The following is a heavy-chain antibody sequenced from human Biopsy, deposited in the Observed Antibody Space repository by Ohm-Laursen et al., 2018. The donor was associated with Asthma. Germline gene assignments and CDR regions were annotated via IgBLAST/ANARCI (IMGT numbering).Heavy chain of an antibody. Sequence: SLRLSCSASGFTFGAFCMSWGRQTPGKGLEWVATITGDGSQKFYVDSVKGRFTMARDNSKNTPDLQMNSLREEDTAVYYCVRDGTDDAFDIWGRGTLVTVSS. CDR1: GFTFGAFC. CDR2: ITGDGSQK. D-gene: IGHD5-24*01. CDR3: VRDGTDDAFDI. V-gene: IGHV3-7*01. J-gene: IGHJ2*01.